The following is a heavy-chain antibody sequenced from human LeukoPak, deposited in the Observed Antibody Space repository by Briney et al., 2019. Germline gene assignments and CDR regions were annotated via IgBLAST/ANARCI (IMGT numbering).Heavy chain of an antibody. J-gene: IGHJ5*02. CDR3: ARTRIRGPPSYDFRQVGFDP. V-gene: IGHV4-30-2*01. CDR1: GGSISSGGYS. D-gene: IGHD3-3*01. CDR2: IYHSGST. Sequence: SQTLSLTCAVSGGSISSGGYSWSWIRQPPGKGLEWIGYIYHSGSTYYNPSLKSRVTISVDRSKNQFSLKLSSVTAADTAVYYCARTRIRGPPSYDFRQVGFDPWGQGTLVTVSS.